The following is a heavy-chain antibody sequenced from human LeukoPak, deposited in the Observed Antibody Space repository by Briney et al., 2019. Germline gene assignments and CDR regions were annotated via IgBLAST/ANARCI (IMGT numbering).Heavy chain of an antibody. J-gene: IGHJ4*02. V-gene: IGHV3-9*01. Sequence: GRSLRLSCAASGFTFDDYAMHWVRHAPGKGLEWVSGISWNSGSIGYADSVKGRFTISRDNAKNSLYLQMNSLRAEDTALYYCAEDSCSGGSCYGFDYWGQGTLVTVSS. CDR1: GFTFDDYA. CDR2: ISWNSGSI. D-gene: IGHD2-15*01. CDR3: AEDSCSGGSCYGFDY.